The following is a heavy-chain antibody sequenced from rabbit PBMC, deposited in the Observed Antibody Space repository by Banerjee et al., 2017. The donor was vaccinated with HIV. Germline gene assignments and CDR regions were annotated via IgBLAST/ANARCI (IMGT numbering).Heavy chain of an antibody. CDR2: IDTGKGST. Sequence: QLKETGGGLVQPGGSLTLSCKASGFDFSGYYMSWVRQAPGKGLEWIGIIDTGKGSTDYASWVNGRFTISSDNAQPTVDLQMNSLTAADTATYFCARFFPNNRGYYDLRGQGTLVTVS. D-gene: IGHD1-1*01. J-gene: IGHJ3*01. CDR1: GFDFSGYY. CDR3: ARFFPNNRGYYDL. V-gene: IGHV1S7*01.